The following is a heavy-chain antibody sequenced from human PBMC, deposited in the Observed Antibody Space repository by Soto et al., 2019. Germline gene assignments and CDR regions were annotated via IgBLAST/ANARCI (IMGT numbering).Heavy chain of an antibody. CDR3: ARYRLRGSQHRYYYYGMDV. V-gene: IGHV1-69*13. Sequence: SVKVSCKASGGTFSSYAISWVRQAPGQGLEWMGGIIPIFGTANYAQKFQGRVTITADESTSTAYMELSSLRSEDTAVYYCARYRLRGSQHRYYYYGMDVWGQGTTVNVSS. D-gene: IGHD1-26*01. CDR1: GGTFSSYA. CDR2: IIPIFGTA. J-gene: IGHJ6*02.